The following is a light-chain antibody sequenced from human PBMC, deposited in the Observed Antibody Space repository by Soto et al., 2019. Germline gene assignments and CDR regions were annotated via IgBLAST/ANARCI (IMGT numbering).Light chain of an antibody. V-gene: IGKV3-11*01. CDR3: QQRGKCPPLFT. Sequence: EIVLTQSPATLSLSPGERATLSCRASQSVGKFLAWYQQKPGQAPRLLIYDASNRVTGIPARFSGSGSGTDVTFMIRSLKPEDFAVYYCQQRGKCPPLFTFVPGTMVDIK. CDR2: DAS. CDR1: QSVGKF. J-gene: IGKJ3*01.